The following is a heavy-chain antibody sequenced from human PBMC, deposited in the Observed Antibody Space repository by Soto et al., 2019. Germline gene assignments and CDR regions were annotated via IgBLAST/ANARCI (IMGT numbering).Heavy chain of an antibody. CDR3: ARGDTAMEDY. V-gene: IGHV1-18*01. CDR2: ISAYSGNT. CDR1: GYTFTSYG. Sequence: GASVKVSCKASGYTFTSYGISWVRQAPGQGLEWMGWISAYSGNTNYAQKFQGWVTMTTDTSISTAYMELSRLRSDDTAVYYCARGDTAMEDYWGQGTLVTVSS. D-gene: IGHD5-18*01. J-gene: IGHJ4*02.